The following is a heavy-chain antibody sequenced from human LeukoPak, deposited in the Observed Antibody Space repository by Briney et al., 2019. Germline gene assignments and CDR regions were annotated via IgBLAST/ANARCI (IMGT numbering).Heavy chain of an antibody. V-gene: IGHV4-34*09. J-gene: IGHJ4*02. CDR3: ARVPSYGGIDY. CDR1: GGSFSGYY. D-gene: IGHD4-23*01. Sequence: SETLSLTCAVYGGSFSGYYWSWIRQPPGKGLEWIGEINHSGSTNYNPSLKSRVTISVDTSKNQFSLKLSSVTAADTAVYYCARVPSYGGIDYWGQGTLVTVSS. CDR2: INHSGST.